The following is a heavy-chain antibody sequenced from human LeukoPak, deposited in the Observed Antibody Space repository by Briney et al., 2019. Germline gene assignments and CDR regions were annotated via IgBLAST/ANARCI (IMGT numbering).Heavy chain of an antibody. CDR2: ISYDGSNK. Sequence: GGSLRLSCAASGFTFSSYAMHWVRQAPGKGLEWVAIISYDGSNKYYAESVKGRFTISRDNSKNTLYLQMNSLRAEDTAIYYCARSFGYGVDAFDIWGRGTMVTVSS. J-gene: IGHJ3*02. CDR3: ARSFGYGVDAFDI. CDR1: GFTFSSYA. V-gene: IGHV3-30*04. D-gene: IGHD5-18*01.